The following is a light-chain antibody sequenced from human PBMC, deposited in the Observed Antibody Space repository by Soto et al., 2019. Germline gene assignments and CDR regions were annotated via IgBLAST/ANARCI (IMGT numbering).Light chain of an antibody. CDR1: SSDVGGYNY. CDR3: SSYTSSSTLYV. J-gene: IGLJ1*01. Sequence: QSALTQLASVSGTPVHSITISCPGTSSDVGGYNYVSWYQQHPGKAPKLMIYDVSNRPSGVSNRFSGSKSGNTASLTISGLQAEDEADYYCSSYTSSSTLYVFGTGTKVTVL. CDR2: DVS. V-gene: IGLV2-14*01.